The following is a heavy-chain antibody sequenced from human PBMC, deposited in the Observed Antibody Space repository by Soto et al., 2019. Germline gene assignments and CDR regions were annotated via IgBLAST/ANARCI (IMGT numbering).Heavy chain of an antibody. Sequence: QLQLQESGSGLVKPSQTLSLTCAVSGGSISSGGYSWSWIRQPPGKGLEWIGYTYHSGSTYYNPSLRSRVSISVDRSKNQFSLKLSSVTAADTAVYYCARGGWSHYYFDYWGQGTLVTVSS. CDR1: GGSISSGGYS. D-gene: IGHD2-8*01. CDR2: TYHSGST. V-gene: IGHV4-30-2*01. J-gene: IGHJ4*02. CDR3: ARGGWSHYYFDY.